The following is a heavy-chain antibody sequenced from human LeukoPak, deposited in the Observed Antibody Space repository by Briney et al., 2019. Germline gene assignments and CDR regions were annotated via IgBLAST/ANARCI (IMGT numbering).Heavy chain of an antibody. J-gene: IGHJ4*02. CDR3: ARDISGSYLGDFDY. CDR1: GGTFSSYA. D-gene: IGHD1-26*01. CDR2: IIPIFGTA. Sequence: SVKVSCKASGGTFSSYAISWVRQAPGQGLEWMGGIIPIFGTANYAQKFQGRVTITADKSTSTAYMELSSLRSEDTAVYYCARDISGSYLGDFDYWGQGTLVTVSS. V-gene: IGHV1-69*06.